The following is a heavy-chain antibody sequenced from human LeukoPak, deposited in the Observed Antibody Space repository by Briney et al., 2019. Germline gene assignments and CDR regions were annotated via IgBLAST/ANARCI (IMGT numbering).Heavy chain of an antibody. V-gene: IGHV1-69*01. CDR2: IIPIFGTA. Sequence: SVKVSCKASGGTFSSYAISWVRQAPGQGLEWMGGIIPIFGTANYAQKFQGRVTITADESTSTAYMELSSLRSEDTAVYYCARGLGRYFDSNNDAFGIWGQGTMVTVSS. CDR3: ARGLGRYFDSNNDAFGI. CDR1: GGTFSSYA. J-gene: IGHJ3*02. D-gene: IGHD3-9*01.